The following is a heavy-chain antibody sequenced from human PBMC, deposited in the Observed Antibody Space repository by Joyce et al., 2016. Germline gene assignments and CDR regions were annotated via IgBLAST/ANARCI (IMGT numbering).Heavy chain of an antibody. V-gene: IGHV3-73*01. J-gene: IGHJ6*02. CDR3: SRGEGLGVLCNGDTCYSNYGMDV. Sequence: EVQLVQSGGGLVQAGGSLKLSCAASGLSLDRSAIHWVRQDSGKGVEWVGRIRSKANNFTTTYAASVRGRFTVSRDDTKNTAYLQMESLKTEDTAVYFCSRGEGLGVLCNGDTCYSNYGMDVWGQGTAVTV. CDR1: GLSLDRSA. D-gene: IGHD2-15*01. CDR2: IRSKANNFTT.